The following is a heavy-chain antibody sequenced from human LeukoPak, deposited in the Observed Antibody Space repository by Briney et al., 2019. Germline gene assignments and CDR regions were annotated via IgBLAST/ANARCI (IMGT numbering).Heavy chain of an antibody. J-gene: IGHJ5*02. Sequence: GGSLRLSCAASGFTFSDYWMHWVRQTPGKGLMWVSRINTDGTTTTYADSVKGRFTISRDNAKNTLYLQMNSLRVEDTAVYYCARDPYRWNSNWLDPWGQGTLVAVSS. V-gene: IGHV3-74*01. CDR2: INTDGTTT. D-gene: IGHD3-16*02. CDR1: GFTFSDYW. CDR3: ARDPYRWNSNWLDP.